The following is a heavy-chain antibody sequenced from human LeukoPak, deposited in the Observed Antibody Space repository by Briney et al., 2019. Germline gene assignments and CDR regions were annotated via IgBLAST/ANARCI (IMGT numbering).Heavy chain of an antibody. D-gene: IGHD3-10*01. CDR2: ITWNSGRL. J-gene: IGHJ1*01. CDR3: ARDYYGSIDL. Sequence: GGSLRLSCATSGFKFDDYAMHWVRQAPGMGLEWISGITWNSGRLDYADSVAGRFTISRDNARNTLYLQMNTLRVEDTAVYYCARDYYGSIDLWGQGTLVTVSS. V-gene: IGHV3-9*01. CDR1: GFKFDDYA.